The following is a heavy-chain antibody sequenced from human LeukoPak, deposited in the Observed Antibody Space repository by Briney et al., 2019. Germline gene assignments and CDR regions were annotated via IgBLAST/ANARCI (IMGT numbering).Heavy chain of an antibody. V-gene: IGHV4-34*01. D-gene: IGHD6-19*01. Sequence: SETLSLTCAVYGGSFSGYYWSWIRQPPGKGLEWIGEINHSGSTNYNPSLKSRVTISVDTSKTQFSLKLSSVTAADTAVYYCARRPFRDIRPIAVAAPFDYWGQGTLVTVSS. CDR3: ARRPFRDIRPIAVAAPFDY. CDR1: GGSFSGYY. J-gene: IGHJ4*02. CDR2: INHSGST.